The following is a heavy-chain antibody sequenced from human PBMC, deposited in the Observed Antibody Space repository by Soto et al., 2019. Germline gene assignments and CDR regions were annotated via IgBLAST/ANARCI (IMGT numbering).Heavy chain of an antibody. V-gene: IGHV1-69*01. CDR3: ARIVGQLAGAHYFDY. CDR1: GGTFSSYA. Sequence: QVQLVQSGAEVKKPGSSVKVSCKASGGTFSSYAISWVRQAPGQGLEWMGGIIPIFGTANYAQKFQGRVTITAGESTSTADMELSSLRSEDTAVYYCARIVGQLAGAHYFDYWGQGTLVTVSS. CDR2: IIPIFGTA. J-gene: IGHJ4*02. D-gene: IGHD6-6*01.